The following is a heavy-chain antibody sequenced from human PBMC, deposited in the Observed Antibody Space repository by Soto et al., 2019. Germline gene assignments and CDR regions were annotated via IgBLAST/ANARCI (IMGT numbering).Heavy chain of an antibody. D-gene: IGHD3-22*01. J-gene: IGHJ4*02. V-gene: IGHV3-30*03. CDR1: GFTFSSYG. CDR2: ISYDGSNK. Sequence: GGSLRLSCAASGFTFSSYGMHWVRQAPGKGLEWVAVISYDGSNKYYADSVKGRFTISRDNSKNTLYLQMNSLRAEDTAEYYCATRAYDSSGYYSPPFDYWGQGTLVTVSS. CDR3: ATRAYDSSGYYSPPFDY.